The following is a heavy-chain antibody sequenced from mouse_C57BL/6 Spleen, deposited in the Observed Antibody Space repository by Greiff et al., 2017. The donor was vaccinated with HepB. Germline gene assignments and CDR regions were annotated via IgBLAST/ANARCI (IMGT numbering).Heavy chain of an antibody. V-gene: IGHV1-64*01. D-gene: IGHD2-4*01. CDR2: IHPNSGST. CDR1: GYTFTSYW. Sequence: QVQLQQPGAELVKPGASVKLSCTASGYTFTSYWMHWVKQRPGQGLEWIGMIHPNSGSTNYNAKFKSKATLTVDKSSSTAYMQLSSLTSEDSAVYYCARGYDYDGWYFDVWGTGTTVTVSS. J-gene: IGHJ1*03. CDR3: ARGYDYDGWYFDV.